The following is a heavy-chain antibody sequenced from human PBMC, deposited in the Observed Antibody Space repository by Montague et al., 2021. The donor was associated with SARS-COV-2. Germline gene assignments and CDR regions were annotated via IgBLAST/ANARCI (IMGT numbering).Heavy chain of an antibody. CDR2: IYYSGNT. CDR3: ARMQWLGVRAFDV. V-gene: IGHV4-59*01. Sequence: SETLSLTCTVSGGSISNYYWNWIRQPPGKGLEWIGYIYYSGNTNYNPSLKGRVTMSLDTSKTQFSLKLISVTAADTAVYYCARMQWLGVRAFDVWGQGTLVTVSS. D-gene: IGHD3-10*01. J-gene: IGHJ3*01. CDR1: GGSISNYY.